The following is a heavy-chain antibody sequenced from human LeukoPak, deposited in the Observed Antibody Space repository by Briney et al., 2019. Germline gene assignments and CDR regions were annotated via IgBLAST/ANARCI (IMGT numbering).Heavy chain of an antibody. CDR2: ISWNSGSI. CDR3: AKDIRGYSYGYDY. V-gene: IGHV3-9*01. D-gene: IGHD5-18*01. Sequence: PGGSLRLSCAASGFTFDDYAMHWVRQAPGKGLEWVSGISWNSGSIGYADSVKGRFTISRDNAKNSLYLQMNSLRAGDTALYYCAKDIRGYSYGYDYWGQGTLVTVSS. J-gene: IGHJ4*02. CDR1: GFTFDDYA.